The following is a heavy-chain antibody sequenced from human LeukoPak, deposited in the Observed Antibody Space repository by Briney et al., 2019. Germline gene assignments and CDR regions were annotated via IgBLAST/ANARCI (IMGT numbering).Heavy chain of an antibody. J-gene: IGHJ4*02. CDR3: ARGPDYGDYIGY. Sequence: ASVKVSCKGSGYTFIDYHIHWVRQAPGQGLEWMGWINPNSGGTIYAQKFQGRVTMTRDTSINTAYMELSRLTSDDAAMYYCARGPDYGDYIGYWAQGTLVTVSS. CDR1: GYTFIDYH. V-gene: IGHV1-2*02. D-gene: IGHD4-17*01. CDR2: INPNSGGT.